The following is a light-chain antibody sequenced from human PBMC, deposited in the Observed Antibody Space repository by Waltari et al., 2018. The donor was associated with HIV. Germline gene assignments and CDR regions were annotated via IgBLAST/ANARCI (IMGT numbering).Light chain of an antibody. CDR1: QSVSSY. CDR2: DEA. V-gene: IGKV3-11*01. CDR3: QQRRNWPET. J-gene: IGKJ4*01. Sequence: EIVLTQSPATLSLSPGERATLPCRASQSVSSYLAWYQQKPGQAPTLLIYDEANRANGIPTRFRCSGSETDFTLTISSLEPEDCAVYYCQQRRNWPETVGGGTKVEIK.